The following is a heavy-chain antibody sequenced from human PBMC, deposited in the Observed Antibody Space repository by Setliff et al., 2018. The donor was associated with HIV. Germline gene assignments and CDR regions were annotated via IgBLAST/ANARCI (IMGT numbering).Heavy chain of an antibody. CDR2: VFYRGST. V-gene: IGHV4-38-2*01. CDR1: GYSLSSGYY. Sequence: PSETLSLTCPVSGYSLSSGYYWAWIRQPPGKGLEWTGSVFYRGSTYYNPSLKGRLTMSIDTSNNQFSLKLSSVTAADTAVYYCARQGRALQTPRVGLEYWGQGMLVTSPQ. CDR3: ARQGRALQTPRVGLEY. D-gene: IGHD1-1*01. J-gene: IGHJ4*02.